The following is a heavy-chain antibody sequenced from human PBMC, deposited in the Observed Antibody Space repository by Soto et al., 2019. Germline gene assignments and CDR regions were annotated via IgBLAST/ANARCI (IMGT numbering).Heavy chain of an antibody. CDR3: GFGDYDEWLDP. D-gene: IGHD3-10*01. J-gene: IGHJ5*02. Sequence: QVQLVQSGAEVKKPGASVKISCQASGYTFPRATMHWVRQTPGQSLEWMGWINAGNGNTRYLHKFQGRVTFTRDTTASTTYMELTSLRSEDTAVYYCGFGDYDEWLDPWGQGTLVTVSS. CDR2: INAGNGNT. CDR1: GYTFPRAT. V-gene: IGHV1-3*01.